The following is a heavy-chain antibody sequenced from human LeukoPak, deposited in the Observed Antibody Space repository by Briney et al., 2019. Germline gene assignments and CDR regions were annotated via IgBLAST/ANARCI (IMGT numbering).Heavy chain of an antibody. V-gene: IGHV3-23*01. D-gene: IGHD6-13*01. Sequence: GGSLRLSCAASGFTFSSYAMSWVRQAPGKGLEWVSAISGSGGSTYYADSVKGRFTISRDNSKNTLYLQMNSLRAEDTAVYYCAEGRSSSSWQRIDYWGQGTLVTVSS. CDR1: GFTFSSYA. J-gene: IGHJ4*02. CDR2: ISGSGGST. CDR3: AEGRSSSSWQRIDY.